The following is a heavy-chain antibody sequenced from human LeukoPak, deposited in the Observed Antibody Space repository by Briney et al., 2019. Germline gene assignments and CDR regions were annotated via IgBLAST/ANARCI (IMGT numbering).Heavy chain of an antibody. D-gene: IGHD1-26*01. J-gene: IGHJ6*02. Sequence: PGGSLRLSCAASGFTFSSYAMSWVRQAPGKGLEWVSAISGSGGSTYYADSVKGRFTISRDNSKNTLYLQMNSLRAEDTAVYYCARPSPTVVGATKLPEKYYYYYYGMDVWGQGTTVTVSS. CDR2: ISGSGGST. V-gene: IGHV3-23*01. CDR1: GFTFSSYA. CDR3: ARPSPTVVGATKLPEKYYYYYYGMDV.